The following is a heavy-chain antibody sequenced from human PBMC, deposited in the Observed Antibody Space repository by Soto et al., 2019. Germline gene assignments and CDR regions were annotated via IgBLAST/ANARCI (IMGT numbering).Heavy chain of an antibody. Sequence: QVQLVQSGAEVKKPGASVKVSCKASGYSFTNYDINWVRQATGEGLECLGWMNPSSGRTGYAQKFQGRVKITRDNSINPAYMELSSLTSEDTAMYYCTRTMVRGQRHMDVWGQGTTVTVSS. D-gene: IGHD3-10*01. CDR3: TRTMVRGQRHMDV. V-gene: IGHV1-8*01. J-gene: IGHJ6*02. CDR2: MNPSSGRT. CDR1: GYSFTNYD.